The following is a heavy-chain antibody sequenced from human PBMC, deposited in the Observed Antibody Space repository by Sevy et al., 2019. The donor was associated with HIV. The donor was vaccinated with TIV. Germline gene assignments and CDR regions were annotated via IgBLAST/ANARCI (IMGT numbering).Heavy chain of an antibody. V-gene: IGHV3-49*03. CDR1: GFTFGDYT. Sequence: GGSLRLSCTASGFTFGDYTMSWFRQAPGRDLEWVGLIRVKALRGTAEYAASVKGRFTLSRDDSQGIAYLQMNGLKTEDTAVYYCTREATLVRGIVSINDAFDIWGQGTMVTVSS. J-gene: IGHJ3*02. D-gene: IGHD3-10*01. CDR2: IRVKALRGTA. CDR3: TREATLVRGIVSINDAFDI.